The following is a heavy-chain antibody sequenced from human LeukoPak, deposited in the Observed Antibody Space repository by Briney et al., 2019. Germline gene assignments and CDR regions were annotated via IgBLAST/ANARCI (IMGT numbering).Heavy chain of an antibody. CDR3: ARGGVMMRGIRGPESLDY. V-gene: IGHV4-61*02. CDR2: IHTSGST. J-gene: IGHJ4*02. CDR1: GGSISSDSYY. D-gene: IGHD3-10*01. Sequence: PSETLSLTCTVSGGSISSDSYYWSWVRQPAGKGLEWIGRIHTSGSTNYNPSLKSRVTISVDTSKNPFSLKLSSVTGADTAMYYCARGGVMMRGIRGPESLDYWGQGTLVTVSS.